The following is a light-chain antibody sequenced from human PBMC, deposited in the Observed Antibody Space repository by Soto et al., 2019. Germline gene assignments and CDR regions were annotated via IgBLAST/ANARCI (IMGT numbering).Light chain of an antibody. J-gene: IGKJ5*01. CDR3: QQSYTTSYT. Sequence: DIQMTQSPSTLSASVGARFTITCRASQSINKYLNWYPQKTGKAPKLLIYGAPSLPSGVPSRFSGSGSGPDLTPTISSMKNEDFETYYCQQSYTTSYTFGQGTRLEIK. CDR1: QSINKY. CDR2: GAP. V-gene: IGKV1-39*01.